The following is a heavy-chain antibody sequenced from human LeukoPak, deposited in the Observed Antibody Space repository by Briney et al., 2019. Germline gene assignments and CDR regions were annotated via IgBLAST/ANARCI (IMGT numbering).Heavy chain of an antibody. J-gene: IGHJ4*02. CDR1: DFTVIRNY. CDR3: TRGHAAMGEY. CDR2: IHSNDDT. Sequence: PGGSLRLSCATSDFTVIRNYMTWVRQAPGKGLECVSVIHSNDDTYYAASVRGRFTIPRDSSNHMLYLQMNSLRAEDTAIYYCTRGHAAMGEYWGQGTLVTVSS. D-gene: IGHD5-18*01. V-gene: IGHV3-53*01.